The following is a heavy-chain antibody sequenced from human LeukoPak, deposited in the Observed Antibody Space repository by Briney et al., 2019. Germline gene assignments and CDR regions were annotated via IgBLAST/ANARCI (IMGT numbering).Heavy chain of an antibody. CDR2: INHSGST. V-gene: IGHV4-34*01. D-gene: IGHD3-22*01. J-gene: IGHJ4*02. Sequence: SETLTLTCAVYGGSFSGYYWSWIRQPPGKGLEWIGEINHSGSTNYNPSLKSRVTISVDTSKNQCSLKLSSVTAADTAVYYCARDSSGYSDYWGQGTLVTVSS. CDR3: ARDSSGYSDY. CDR1: GGSFSGYY.